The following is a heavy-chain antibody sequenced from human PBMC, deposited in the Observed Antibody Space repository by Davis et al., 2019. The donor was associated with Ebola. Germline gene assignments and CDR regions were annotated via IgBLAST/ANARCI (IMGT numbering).Heavy chain of an antibody. J-gene: IGHJ4*02. V-gene: IGHV3-30*18. CDR3: AKEEYSSGGGSNY. CDR1: GFTFSSYV. Sequence: GESLKISCAASGFTFSSYVRTWFRQAPGKGLERVAVISYDGSNKYYADSVKGRFTISRDNSKNTLYLQMNSLRAEDTAVYYCAKEEYSSGGGSNYWSQGTLVSVSS. D-gene: IGHD6-19*01. CDR2: ISYDGSNK.